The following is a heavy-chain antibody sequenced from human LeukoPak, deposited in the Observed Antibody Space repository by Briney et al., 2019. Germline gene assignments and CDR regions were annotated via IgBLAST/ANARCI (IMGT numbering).Heavy chain of an antibody. D-gene: IGHD1-26*01. CDR2: ISYDGSNK. V-gene: IGHV3-30*18. Sequence: GGSLRLSCAASGFTFSSYGMHWVRQAPGRGLEWVAVISYDGSNKYYADSVKGRFTISRDNSKNTLYLQMNSLRAEDTAVYYCAKEYSGSSPFFDYWGQGTLVTVSS. CDR1: GFTFSSYG. CDR3: AKEYSGSSPFFDY. J-gene: IGHJ4*02.